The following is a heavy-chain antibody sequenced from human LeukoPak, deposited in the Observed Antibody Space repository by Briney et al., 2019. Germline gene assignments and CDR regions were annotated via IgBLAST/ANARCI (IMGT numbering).Heavy chain of an antibody. J-gene: IGHJ3*02. D-gene: IGHD3-10*01. CDR2: ISSSSSYI. CDR1: GFTFSSYR. V-gene: IGHV3-21*01. CDR3: ARDRGKGADAFDI. Sequence: PGGSLRLSCAASGFTFSSYRMNWVRQAPGKGLEWVSSISSSSSYIYYADSVKGRFTISRDNAKNSLYLQMNSLRAEDTAVYYCARDRGKGADAFDIWGQGTMVTVSS.